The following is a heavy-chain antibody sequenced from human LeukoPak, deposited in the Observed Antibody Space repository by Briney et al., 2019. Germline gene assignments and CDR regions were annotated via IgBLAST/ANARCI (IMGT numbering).Heavy chain of an antibody. J-gene: IGHJ4*02. Sequence: GESLKISCEGSGYTFTNYWIAWVRQMPGKGLEWMGIIYPGNSDTRYSPSFQGQVTISADKSITTAYLQWSSLKASDTAMYYCARRIGTSYYYWGQGTLVTVSS. D-gene: IGHD2-2*01. CDR2: IYPGNSDT. V-gene: IGHV5-51*01. CDR3: ARRIGTSYYY. CDR1: GYTFTNYW.